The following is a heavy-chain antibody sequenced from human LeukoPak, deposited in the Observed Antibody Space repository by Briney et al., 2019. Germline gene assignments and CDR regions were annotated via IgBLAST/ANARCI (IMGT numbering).Heavy chain of an antibody. CDR3: AKEGYYDSSGYC. V-gene: IGHV3-23*01. Sequence: PGGSLRLSCAASGFTFSSYAMSWVRQAPGKGLEWVAALSGSGGSTYYADSVKGRFPISRDNSKNALYLQMNSLRAEDTAVYYCAKEGYYDSSGYCWGQGTLVTVSS. J-gene: IGHJ4*02. D-gene: IGHD3-22*01. CDR2: LSGSGGST. CDR1: GFTFSSYA.